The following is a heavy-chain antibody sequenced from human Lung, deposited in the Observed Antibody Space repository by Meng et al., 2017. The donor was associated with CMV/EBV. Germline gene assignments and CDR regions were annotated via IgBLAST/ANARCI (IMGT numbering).Heavy chain of an antibody. Sequence: SXTLSLTCTVSGYSISSGYYWGWIRQPPGKGLEWIGSIYHSGSTYYNPSLKSRVTISVDTSKNQFSLKVSSVTAADTAVYHCARSSSTVFWFDPWGQGTLVTFSS. CDR2: IYHSGST. D-gene: IGHD4-11*01. J-gene: IGHJ5*02. V-gene: IGHV4-38-2*02. CDR3: ARSSSTVFWFDP. CDR1: GYSISSGYY.